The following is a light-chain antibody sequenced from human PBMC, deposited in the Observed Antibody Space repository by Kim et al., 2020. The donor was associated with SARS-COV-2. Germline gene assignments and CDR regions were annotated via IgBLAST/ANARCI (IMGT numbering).Light chain of an antibody. CDR2: YDS. CDR3: QVWDSSSDHRV. J-gene: IGLJ2*01. V-gene: IGLV3-21*04. Sequence: SYELTQPPSVSVAPGKTARFTCGGDNIGSKGVHWYQQKPGQAPVLVIYYDSDRPSGIPERFSGSNSGNTATLTISRVEAGDEADYYRQVWDSSSDHRVFGGGTQLTVL. CDR1: NIGSKG.